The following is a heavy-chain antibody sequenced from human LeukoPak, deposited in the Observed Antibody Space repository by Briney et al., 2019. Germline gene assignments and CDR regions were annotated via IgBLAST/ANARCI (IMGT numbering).Heavy chain of an antibody. CDR2: IRYDGSNK. CDR3: AKDSMEWLLH. CDR1: GFTFSSYG. V-gene: IGHV3-30*02. J-gene: IGHJ4*02. D-gene: IGHD3-3*01. Sequence: QSGGSLGLSCAASGFTFSSYGMHWVRQAPGKGLEWVAFIRYDGSNKYYADSVKGRFTISRDNSKNTLYLQMNSLRAEDTAVYYCAKDSMEWLLHWGQGTLATVSS.